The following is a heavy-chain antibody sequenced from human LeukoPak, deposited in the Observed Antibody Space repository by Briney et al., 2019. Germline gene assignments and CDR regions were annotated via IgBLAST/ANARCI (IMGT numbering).Heavy chain of an antibody. V-gene: IGHV3-53*04. J-gene: IGHJ4*02. CDR1: GFTVSSNY. Sequence: GGSLRLSCAASGFTVSSNYMSWVRQAPGKGLEWVSVVCRGGSTYYADSVKGRFSISRHNSKNMLYLQMNSLRAEDTAVYYCAKDLYDSSGYDYWGQGTPVTDSS. CDR2: VCRGGST. D-gene: IGHD3-22*01. CDR3: AKDLYDSSGYDY.